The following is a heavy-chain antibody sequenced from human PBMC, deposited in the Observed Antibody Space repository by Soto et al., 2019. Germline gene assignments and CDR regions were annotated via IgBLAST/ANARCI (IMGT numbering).Heavy chain of an antibody. V-gene: IGHV1-2*04. Sequence: QVQLVQSGAEVKKPGASVKVSCKASGYTFTGYYVHWVRQAPGQGLEWMGWINPNSGDTNYAQNFQGWVTMTRDTSIRTAYMELRRLRSDDTAVYFCAREGAAAGFYYYYMDVWGRGTTVTVSS. J-gene: IGHJ6*03. CDR1: GYTFTGYY. CDR3: AREGAAAGFYYYYMDV. D-gene: IGHD6-13*01. CDR2: INPNSGDT.